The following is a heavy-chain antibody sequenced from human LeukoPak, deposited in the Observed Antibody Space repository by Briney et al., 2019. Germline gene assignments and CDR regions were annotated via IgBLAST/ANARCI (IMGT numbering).Heavy chain of an antibody. D-gene: IGHD3-10*01. CDR1: GFTFSSYD. CDR2: ISTSGSTT. J-gene: IGHJ4*02. CDR3: ARGRLTLYFGDDF. Sequence: GGSLRLSCAASGFTFSSYDMNWVRQAPGKGLEWVSYISTSGSTTYYADSVKGRFTISRDNAKNSLFLQMNSLRAEDTAVYYCARGRLTLYFGDDFWGQGPLVTVSS. V-gene: IGHV3-48*03.